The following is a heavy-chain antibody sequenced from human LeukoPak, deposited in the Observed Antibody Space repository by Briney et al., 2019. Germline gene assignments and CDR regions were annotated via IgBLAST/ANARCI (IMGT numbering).Heavy chain of an antibody. CDR2: IYYSGST. D-gene: IGHD3-10*01. V-gene: IGHV4-59*01. CDR1: GGPISSYY. J-gene: IGHJ6*02. Sequence: PSETLSLTCTVSGGPISSYYWSWIRQPPGKGLEWIGYIYYSGSTNYNPSLKSRVTISVDTSKNQFSLKLSSVTAADTAVYYCARETLLWFGELYYYYGMDVWGQGTTVTVSS. CDR3: ARETLLWFGELYYYYGMDV.